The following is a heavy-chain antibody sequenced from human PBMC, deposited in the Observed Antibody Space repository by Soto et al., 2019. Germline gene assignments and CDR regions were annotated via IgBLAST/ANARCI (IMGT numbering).Heavy chain of an antibody. J-gene: IGHJ6*02. CDR2: IYYSGST. Sequence: SETLSLTCTVSGGSISSYYWSWIRQPPGKGLEWIGYIYYSGSTNYNPSLKGRVIISVDTSKNQFSLKLSSVTAADTAVYYCARYKKEVRGVIISFYYGMDVWGQGTTVTVSS. CDR3: ARYKKEVRGVIISFYYGMDV. CDR1: GGSISSYY. D-gene: IGHD3-10*01. V-gene: IGHV4-59*01.